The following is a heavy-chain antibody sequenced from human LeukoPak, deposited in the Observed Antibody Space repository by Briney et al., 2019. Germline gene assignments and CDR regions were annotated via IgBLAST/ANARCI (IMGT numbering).Heavy chain of an antibody. Sequence: ASVKVSCKASGYTFTGYYMHWMRQAPGQGLEWMGWINPNSGGTNYAQKLQGRVTMTTDTSTSTAYMELRSLRSDDTAVYYCARDAGYSSSWSGGDWFDPWGQGTLVTVSS. V-gene: IGHV1-2*02. CDR3: ARDAGYSSSWSGGDWFDP. J-gene: IGHJ5*02. CDR2: INPNSGGT. D-gene: IGHD6-13*01. CDR1: GYTFTGYY.